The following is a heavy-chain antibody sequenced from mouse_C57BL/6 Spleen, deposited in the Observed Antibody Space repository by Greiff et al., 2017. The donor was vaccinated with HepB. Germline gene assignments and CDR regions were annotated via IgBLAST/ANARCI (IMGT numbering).Heavy chain of an antibody. CDR2: IHPNSGST. CDR1: GYTFTSYW. D-gene: IGHD1-1*01. V-gene: IGHV1-64*01. J-gene: IGHJ3*01. Sequence: VQLQQPGAELVKPGASVKLSCKASGYTFTSYWMHWVKQRPGQGLEWIGMIHPNSGSTNYNEKFKSKATLTVDKSSSTAYMQLSSLTSEDSAVYYCARDGLLRSLAYWGQGTLVTVSA. CDR3: ARDGLLRSLAY.